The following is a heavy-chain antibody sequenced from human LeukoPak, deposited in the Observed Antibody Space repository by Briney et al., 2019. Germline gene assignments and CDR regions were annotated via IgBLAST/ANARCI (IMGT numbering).Heavy chain of an antibody. CDR2: IYSGGST. Sequence: YXXXXRQAPGKXLEWVSVIYSGGSTYYADSVKGRFTISRDNSKNTLYLQMNSLRAEDTAVYYCARGTYGMDVWGQGTTVTVSS. V-gene: IGHV3-53*01. J-gene: IGHJ6*02. D-gene: IGHD1-1*01. CDR1: Y. CDR3: ARGTYGMDV.